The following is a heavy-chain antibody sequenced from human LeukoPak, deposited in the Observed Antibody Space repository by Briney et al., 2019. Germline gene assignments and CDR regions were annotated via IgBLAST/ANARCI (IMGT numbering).Heavy chain of an antibody. CDR1: GGSISSGGYY. CDR3: ARGNYGSGSDNWFDP. V-gene: IGHV4-31*03. D-gene: IGHD3-10*01. CDR2: IYYSGST. Sequence: TLSLTCTVSGGSISSGGYYWSWIRQHPGKGLEWIGYIYYSGSTYFNPSLKSRVTISVDTSKNQFSLKLSSVTAADTAVYYCARGNYGSGSDNWFDPWGQGTLVTVSS. J-gene: IGHJ5*02.